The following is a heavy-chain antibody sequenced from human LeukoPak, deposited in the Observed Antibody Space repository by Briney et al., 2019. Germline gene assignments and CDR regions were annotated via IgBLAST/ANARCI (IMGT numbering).Heavy chain of an antibody. CDR3: ARGKKVFWCGAKRQGYFDY. Sequence: SETLSLTCAVSGGSFSGYYWSWIRQPPGKGLEWIGDINHSGSTNYNPSLKSRVTISVDPFKIQCSLKLSSVSAADTAVYDGARGKKVFWCGAKRQGYFDYWGQGTLVTVSS. CDR1: GGSFSGYY. J-gene: IGHJ4*02. CDR2: INHSGST. D-gene: IGHD3-10*01. V-gene: IGHV4-34*01.